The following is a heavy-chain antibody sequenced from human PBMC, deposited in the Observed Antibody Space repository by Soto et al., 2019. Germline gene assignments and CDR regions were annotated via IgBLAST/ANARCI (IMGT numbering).Heavy chain of an antibody. CDR3: ARDRPPARYWFDP. CDR1: GYTFTSYT. Sequence: SVKVSCKASGYTFTSYTISWVRQAPGQGLEWMGRIIPILDIANYAQKFQGRVTITADKSTSTAYMELSSLRSEDTAVYYCARDRPPARYWFDPWGQGTLVTVSS. CDR2: IIPILDIA. V-gene: IGHV1-69*04. J-gene: IGHJ5*02.